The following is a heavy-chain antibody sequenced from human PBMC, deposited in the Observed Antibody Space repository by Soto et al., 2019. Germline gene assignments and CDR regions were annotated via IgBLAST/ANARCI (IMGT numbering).Heavy chain of an antibody. J-gene: IGHJ4*02. CDR2: IKQDGSEK. CDR1: GFTFSSYW. CDR3: AREVDIVAYEPDY. V-gene: IGHV3-7*01. Sequence: GGSLRLSCAASGFTFSSYWMSWVRQAPGKGLEWVANIKQDGSEKYYVDSVKGRFTISRDNAKNSLYLQMNSLRAEDTAVYYCAREVDIVAYEPDYWGQGTLVTVSS. D-gene: IGHD5-12*01.